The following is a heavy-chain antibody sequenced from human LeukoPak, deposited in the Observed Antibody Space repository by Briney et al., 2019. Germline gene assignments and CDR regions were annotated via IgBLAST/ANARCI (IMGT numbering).Heavy chain of an antibody. CDR2: ISGSGGST. D-gene: IGHD6-13*01. J-gene: IGHJ4*02. V-gene: IGHV3-23*01. CDR3: AKIAAAASFDY. Sequence: GSLRLSCAASGFTFSSYAMSWVRQAPGKGLEWVSGISGSGGSTYYADSVKGRFTISRDNAKNSLYLQMNSLRAEDTAVYYCAKIAAAASFDYWGQGTLVTVSS. CDR1: GFTFSSYA.